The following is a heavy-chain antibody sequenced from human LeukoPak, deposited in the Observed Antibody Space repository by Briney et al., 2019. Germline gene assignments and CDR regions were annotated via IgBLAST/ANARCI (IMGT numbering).Heavy chain of an antibody. CDR1: GDSVRSYG. Sequence: ASVKVSCKASGDSVRSYGITWVRQAPGQGLEWMGWINPNSGGTNYAQKFQGRVTMTRDTSISTAYMELSRLRSDDTAVYYCAREDSSSSPYYFDYWGQGTLVTVSS. J-gene: IGHJ4*02. CDR2: INPNSGGT. D-gene: IGHD6-6*01. CDR3: AREDSSSSPYYFDY. V-gene: IGHV1-2*02.